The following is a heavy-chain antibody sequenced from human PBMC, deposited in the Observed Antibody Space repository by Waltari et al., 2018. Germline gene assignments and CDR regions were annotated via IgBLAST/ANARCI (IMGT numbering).Heavy chain of an antibody. CDR3: ARSSGGRYYDFWSGYYKGYYMDV. CDR1: GGSISSYY. J-gene: IGHJ6*03. CDR2: IYTSGST. Sequence: QVQLQESGPGLVKPSETLSLTCTVSGGSISSYYWSWIRQPAGKGLEWIGRIYTSGSTNYNPSLKSRVTMSVDTSKNQCSLKLSSVTAADTAVYYCARSSGGRYYDFWSGYYKGYYMDVWGKGTTVTISS. D-gene: IGHD3-3*01. V-gene: IGHV4-4*07.